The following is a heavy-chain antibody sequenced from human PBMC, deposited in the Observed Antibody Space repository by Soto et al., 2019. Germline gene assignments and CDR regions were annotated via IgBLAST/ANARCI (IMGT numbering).Heavy chain of an antibody. J-gene: IGHJ4*02. CDR1: GGSINSGGYY. CDR3: ASNMVRGVTFFDY. Sequence: QVQLQESGPGLVKPSQTLSLTCAVSGGSINSGGYYWSWIRQHPGKGLEWIGYIYYSGSTYYNPSLTSRVTISVDTSKNQFSLKLTSVTAADTAVYYCASNMVRGVTFFDYWGQGTLVTVSS. D-gene: IGHD3-10*01. V-gene: IGHV4-31*11. CDR2: IYYSGST.